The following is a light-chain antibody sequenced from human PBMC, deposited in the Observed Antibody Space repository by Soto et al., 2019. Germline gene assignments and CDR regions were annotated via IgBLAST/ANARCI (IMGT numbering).Light chain of an antibody. V-gene: IGKV1-33*01. CDR2: DAA. Sequence: DIQMTQSPSSLSASVGDRVTITCQASQGISNYLNWYQQKPGKAPELLIYDAAYLQTGVPSRFSGSGSGTEVSFTISSLQPEDIATYVCQQFHTLPLTFGGGTKVEI. J-gene: IGKJ4*01. CDR1: QGISNY. CDR3: QQFHTLPLT.